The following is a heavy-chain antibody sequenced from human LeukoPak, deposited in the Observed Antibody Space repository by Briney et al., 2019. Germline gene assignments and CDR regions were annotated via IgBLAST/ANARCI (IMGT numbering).Heavy chain of an antibody. J-gene: IGHJ3*02. CDR1: GFTFDDYA. V-gene: IGHV3-9*01. CDR2: ISWNSGSI. Sequence: GGSLRLSCAASGFTFDDYAMHWVRQAPGKGLEWVSGISWNSGSIGYADSVKGRFTISRDNAKNSLYLQMNSLRAEDTALYYCAKDQEYSSAAFDIWGQGTMVTVSS. CDR3: AKDQEYSSAAFDI. D-gene: IGHD6-19*01.